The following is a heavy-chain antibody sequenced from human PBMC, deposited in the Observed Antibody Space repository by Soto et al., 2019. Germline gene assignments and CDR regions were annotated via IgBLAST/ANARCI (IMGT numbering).Heavy chain of an antibody. D-gene: IGHD3-9*01. V-gene: IGHV1-46*01. CDR1: GYTFTHYY. Sequence: QVQLVQSGAEVKKPGASVKVSCKASGYTFTHYYMHWVRQAPGQGLEWMGIIYPGDGGTTYAQKFQGRVTMTRDTSTSTVYMELSSLASEDTALYYCSRGSFDWGHYWGQGTLVIVSS. CDR2: IYPGDGGT. J-gene: IGHJ4*02. CDR3: SRGSFDWGHY.